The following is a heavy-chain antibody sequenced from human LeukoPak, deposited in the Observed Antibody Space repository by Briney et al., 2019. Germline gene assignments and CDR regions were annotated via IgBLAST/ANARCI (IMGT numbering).Heavy chain of an antibody. J-gene: IGHJ4*02. CDR3: ARTGITVAPPFDY. CDR2: ISSSSSYL. Sequence: PGGSLRLSCAASGFTFSSYGMNWVRQAPGKGLEWVSSISSSSSYLYYTDSLKGRFTISRDNAKNSLYLQMTSLRAEDTAVYYCARTGITVAPPFDYWGQGTLVTVSS. V-gene: IGHV3-21*01. D-gene: IGHD4-23*01. CDR1: GFTFSSYG.